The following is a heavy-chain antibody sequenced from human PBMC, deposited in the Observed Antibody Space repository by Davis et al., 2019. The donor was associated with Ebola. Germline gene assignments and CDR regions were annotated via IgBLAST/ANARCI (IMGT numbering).Heavy chain of an antibody. D-gene: IGHD6-6*01. V-gene: IGHV1-2*04. Sequence: ASVKVSCKASGYTFTGYYMHWVRQAPGQGLEWMGWINPNSGGTNYAQKFQGWVTMTRDTSISTAYMELSRLRSDDTAVYYCARAVSSSPTPDYWGQGTLVTVSS. CDR3: ARAVSSSPTPDY. J-gene: IGHJ4*02. CDR2: INPNSGGT. CDR1: GYTFTGYY.